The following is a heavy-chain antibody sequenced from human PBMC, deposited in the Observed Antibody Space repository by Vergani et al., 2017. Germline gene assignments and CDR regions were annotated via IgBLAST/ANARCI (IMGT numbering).Heavy chain of an antibody. CDR2: IIPIFGTA. V-gene: IGHV1-69*18. J-gene: IGHJ4*02. D-gene: IGHD3-10*01. CDR1: GGTFSSYA. Sequence: QVQLVQSGAEVKKPGSSVKVSCKASGGTFSSYAISWVRQAPGQGLEWMGRIIPIFGTANYAQKFQGRVTITADESTSTAYMELSSLRSEDTAVSYWARDDTMVRGVIRSFDYWGQGTLVTVSS. CDR3: ARDDTMVRGVIRSFDY.